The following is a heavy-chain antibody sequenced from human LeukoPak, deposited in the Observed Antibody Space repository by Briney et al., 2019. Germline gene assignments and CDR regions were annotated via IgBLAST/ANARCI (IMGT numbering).Heavy chain of an antibody. D-gene: IGHD6-13*01. CDR1: GFTFSSYA. J-gene: IGHJ4*02. CDR2: ISGSGGST. Sequence: GGSLRLSCAASGFTFSSYAMSWVRQAPGKGLEWVSAISGSGGSTYYADSVKGRYTISRDTSKNTLYLQMNSLRAEDTAVYYCARASGPAAPFDYWGQGTLVTVSS. V-gene: IGHV3-23*01. CDR3: ARASGPAAPFDY.